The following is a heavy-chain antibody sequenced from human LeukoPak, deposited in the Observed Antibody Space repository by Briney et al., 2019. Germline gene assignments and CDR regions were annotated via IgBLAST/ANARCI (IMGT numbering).Heavy chain of an antibody. V-gene: IGHV3-33*01. D-gene: IGHD4-17*01. J-gene: IGHJ4*01. CDR1: GFTFSADA. Sequence: TGGSLRLSCAASGFTFSADAMHWVRQFPGKGLEWVSLIWYGGSHTYYAGSVRGRFAVSRDNLKNTVSLQMDSLRAEDTAVYYCASTSKGHYAQGGHFATWGQGTMVIVSS. CDR2: IWYGGSHT. CDR3: ASTSKGHYAQGGHFAT.